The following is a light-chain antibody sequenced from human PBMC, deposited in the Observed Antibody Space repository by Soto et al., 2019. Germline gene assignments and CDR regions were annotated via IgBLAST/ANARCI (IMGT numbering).Light chain of an antibody. V-gene: IGKV3-20*01. CDR3: QEYGSSRT. CDR1: QSVSSSY. Sequence: ELVLTQSPGTLSLSPGERATLSCSASQSVSSSYLAWYQQKPGQAPRLLIYAASSRAKGIHDRFSGSGSGTGFTLTNSRLEPEDVSMYYCQEYGSSRTLGQGTKVGVK. CDR2: AAS. J-gene: IGKJ1*01.